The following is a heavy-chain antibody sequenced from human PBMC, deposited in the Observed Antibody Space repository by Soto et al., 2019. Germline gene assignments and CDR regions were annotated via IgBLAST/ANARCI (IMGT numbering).Heavy chain of an antibody. CDR3: ARDIGAAEGIDY. CDR2: INSDGSST. CDR1: GFTFSSYW. V-gene: IGHV3-74*01. D-gene: IGHD6-13*01. Sequence: GGSLRLSCAASGFTFSSYWMHWVRQAPGKGLVWVSRINSDGSSTSYADSVKGRFTIPRDNAKNTLYLQMNSLRAEDTAVYYCARDIGAAEGIDYWGQGTLVTVSS. J-gene: IGHJ4*02.